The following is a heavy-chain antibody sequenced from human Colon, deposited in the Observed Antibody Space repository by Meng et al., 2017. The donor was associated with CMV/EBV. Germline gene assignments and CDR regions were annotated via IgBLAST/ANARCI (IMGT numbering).Heavy chain of an antibody. D-gene: IGHD2-15*01. CDR1: GFSFSSHG. V-gene: IGHV3-30*02. CDR3: ARDGVVVLGATRD. Sequence: GESLKISCVASGFSFSSHGMHWVRQAPGKGLEWVAFISHDETYKHYSDSVRGRFTLSRDNSRNTLYLQVNSVRVADTAVYYCARDGVVVLGATRDWGQGTLVTVSS. CDR2: ISHDETYK. J-gene: IGHJ4*02.